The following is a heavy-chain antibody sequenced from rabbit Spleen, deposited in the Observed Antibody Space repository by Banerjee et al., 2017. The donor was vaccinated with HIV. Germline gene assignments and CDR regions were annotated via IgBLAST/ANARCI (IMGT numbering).Heavy chain of an antibody. Sequence: QSLEESGGDLVKPGASPTLTCTASGFSFSDSDFMYWVRQAPGKGLEWIACIYAGSSGNTYYASWAKGRFTISKTSSTTVTLQMTSLTAADRATYFCARESSDSGWSLNLWGPGTLVTVS. CDR1: GFSFSDSDF. V-gene: IGHV1S40*01. J-gene: IGHJ6*01. CDR3: ARESSDSGWSLNL. D-gene: IGHD4-1*01. CDR2: IYAGSSGNT.